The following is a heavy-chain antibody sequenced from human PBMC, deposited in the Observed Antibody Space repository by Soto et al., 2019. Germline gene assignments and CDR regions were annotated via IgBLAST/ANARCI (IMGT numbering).Heavy chain of an antibody. V-gene: IGHV4-34*01. D-gene: IGHD2-2*01. CDR1: GGSFSGYY. CDR3: AREGGRRVPAAILNWFDP. Sequence: SETLSLTCAVYGGSFSGYYWSWIRQPPGKGLEWIGEINHSGSTNYNPSLKSRVTISVDTSKNQFSLKLSSVTAADTAVHYCAREGGRRVPAAILNWFDPWGQGTLVTVSS. CDR2: INHSGST. J-gene: IGHJ5*02.